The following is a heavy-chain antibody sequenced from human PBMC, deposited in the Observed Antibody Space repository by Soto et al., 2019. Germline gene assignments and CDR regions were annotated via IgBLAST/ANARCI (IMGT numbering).Heavy chain of an antibody. CDR2: ISGSDGST. CDR1: GFTFSTYV. CDR3: ARRSSSWYFDY. J-gene: IGHJ4*02. D-gene: IGHD6-13*01. Sequence: GGSLRLCCXASGFTFSTYVMTWVRQAPGKGLEWVSVISGSDGSTYYADSVKGRFTISRDNSKNTLNLQMNSLRAEDTAVYYCARRSSSWYFDYWGQGTLVTVSS. V-gene: IGHV3-23*01.